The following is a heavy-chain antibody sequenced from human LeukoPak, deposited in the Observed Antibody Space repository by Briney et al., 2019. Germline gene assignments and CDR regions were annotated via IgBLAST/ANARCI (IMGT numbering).Heavy chain of an antibody. J-gene: IGHJ5*02. Sequence: GGSLRLSCAASGFTFNNAWMTWVRQAPGKGLEWVGRIKSNPDGGTTDFAAPVKGRFTISRDDSKNTLYLKMHIAQTEDTAVYFCTTDLGITMIRGVFVSWGQGTLVTVSS. CDR3: TTDLGITMIRGVFVS. V-gene: IGHV3-15*05. CDR2: IKSNPDGGTT. CDR1: GFTFNNAW. D-gene: IGHD3-10*01.